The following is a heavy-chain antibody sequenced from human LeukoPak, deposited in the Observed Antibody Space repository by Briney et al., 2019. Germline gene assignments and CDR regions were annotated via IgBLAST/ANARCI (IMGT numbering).Heavy chain of an antibody. V-gene: IGHV3-30*04. Sequence: PGRSLRLSCAASGXTFSNYAMHWVREAPGKGLEWVVVISYDGRNKYYADSVKGRFTTSRDNYKNSLYLQMNSLRAEDTAVFYCARDRSSYEYYFDHWGQGTLVTVSS. CDR2: ISYDGRNK. J-gene: IGHJ4*02. CDR1: GXTFSNYA. D-gene: IGHD5-12*01. CDR3: ARDRSSYEYYFDH.